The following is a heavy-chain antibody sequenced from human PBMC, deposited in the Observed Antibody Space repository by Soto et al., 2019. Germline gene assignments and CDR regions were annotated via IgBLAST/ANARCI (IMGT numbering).Heavy chain of an antibody. CDR2: INGDGSTT. Sequence: EVHLVESGGGSVQPGGSLKLSCAGSGFAFSSYWIHWVRQVPGKGLVWVSRINGDGSTTSYADSVRGRFTISRDNAKDTLYLQMNSLRAVDTALYYCARVGQGRYYFDYWGQGTLVTVSS. J-gene: IGHJ4*02. CDR1: GFAFSSYW. V-gene: IGHV3-74*01. CDR3: ARVGQGRYYFDY.